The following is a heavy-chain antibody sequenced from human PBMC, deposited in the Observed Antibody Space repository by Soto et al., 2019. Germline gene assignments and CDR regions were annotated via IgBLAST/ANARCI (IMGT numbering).Heavy chain of an antibody. D-gene: IGHD3-22*01. Sequence: GGSLRLSCAASGFTFSSYGMHWVRQAPGKGLEWVAVISYDGSNKYYADSVKGRFTISRDNSKNTLYLQMNSLRAEDTAVYYCAKDDYYYDSSGYSLFDYWGQGTLVTVSS. CDR3: AKDDYYYDSSGYSLFDY. CDR2: ISYDGSNK. J-gene: IGHJ4*02. CDR1: GFTFSSYG. V-gene: IGHV3-30*18.